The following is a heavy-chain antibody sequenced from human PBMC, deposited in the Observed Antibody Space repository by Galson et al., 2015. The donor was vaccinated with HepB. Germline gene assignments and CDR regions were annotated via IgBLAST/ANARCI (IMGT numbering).Heavy chain of an antibody. D-gene: IGHD2-2*01. CDR2: IYYGGSGTT. Sequence: LSLTCTVSGGSIVSSSHYWGWIRQPPGKGLEWIGRIYYGGSGTTLYNPSLKSRVTISVDPSKNQFSLELRSVTAADTSVYYCARPRYCSSATCTAAFDYWGQGTLVTVSS. CDR3: ARPRYCSSATCTAAFDY. V-gene: IGHV4-39*01. CDR1: GGSIVSSSHY. J-gene: IGHJ4*02.